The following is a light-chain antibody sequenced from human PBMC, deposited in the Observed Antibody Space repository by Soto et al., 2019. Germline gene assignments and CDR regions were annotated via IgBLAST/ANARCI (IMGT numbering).Light chain of an antibody. CDR2: LES. CDR3: QQYKSHSFYT. CDR1: QSIQPF. Sequence: DIQLTQFPSTLSASVGDAVTITCRASQSIQPFLAWYHQKTGQAPKLLIYLESRLENGVPSRFGGSGSGTEFGAEFTLTISNLQPDDLAIYFCQQYKSHSFYTYGQGTKVAVK. J-gene: IGKJ2*01. V-gene: IGKV1-5*03.